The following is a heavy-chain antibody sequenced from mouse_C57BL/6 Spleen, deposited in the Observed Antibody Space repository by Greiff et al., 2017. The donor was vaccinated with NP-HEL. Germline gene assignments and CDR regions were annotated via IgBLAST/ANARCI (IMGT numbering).Heavy chain of an antibody. Sequence: VQLQQPGAELVMPGASVKLSCKASGYTFTSYWMHWVKQRPGQGLEWIGEIDPSDSYTNYNQKFKGKSTLTVDKSSSTAYMQLSSLTSEDSAVYYCARRGKLFDYDGYYSYAMDYWGQGTSVTVSS. J-gene: IGHJ4*01. D-gene: IGHD2-3*01. CDR1: GYTFTSYW. CDR2: IDPSDSYT. CDR3: ARRGKLFDYDGYYSYAMDY. V-gene: IGHV1-69*01.